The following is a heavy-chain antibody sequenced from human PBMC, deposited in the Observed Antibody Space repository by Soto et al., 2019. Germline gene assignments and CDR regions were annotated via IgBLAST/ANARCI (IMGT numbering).Heavy chain of an antibody. CDR2: IDPSDSYT. D-gene: IGHD4-4*01. CDR1: GYSFTSYW. V-gene: IGHV5-10-1*01. CDR3: ARHPSVTPSPGDYYYYGMDV. J-gene: IGHJ6*02. Sequence: GESLKISCKGSGYSFTSYWISWVRQMPGKGVEWMGRIDPSDSYTNYSPSFQGHVTISADKSISTAYLQWSSLKASDTAMYYCARHPSVTPSPGDYYYYGMDVWGQGTTVTVSS.